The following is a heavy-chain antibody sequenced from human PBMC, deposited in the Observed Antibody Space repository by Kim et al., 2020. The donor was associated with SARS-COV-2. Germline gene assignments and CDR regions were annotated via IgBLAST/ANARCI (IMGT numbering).Heavy chain of an antibody. CDR1: GFTFSSYS. CDR2: ISSSSSYI. J-gene: IGHJ6*02. Sequence: GGSLRLSCAASGFTFSSYSMNWVRQAPGKGLEWVSSISSSSSYIYYADSVKGRFTISRDNAKNSLYLQMNSLRAEDMAVYYCARDNAGYYGSGSAGWFSTLSRGRQLGLDYYYYGMDVWGQGTTVTVSS. D-gene: IGHD3-10*01. V-gene: IGHV3-21*01. CDR3: ARDNAGYYGSGSAGWFSTLSRGRQLGLDYYYYGMDV.